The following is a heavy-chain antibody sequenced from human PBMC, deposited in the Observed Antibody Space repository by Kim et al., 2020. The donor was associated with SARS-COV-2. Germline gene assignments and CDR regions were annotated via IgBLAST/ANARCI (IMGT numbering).Heavy chain of an antibody. CDR3: ARDRGGNFDY. V-gene: IGHV4-61*01. CDR2: IYYSGST. J-gene: IGHJ4*02. CDR1: GGSVSSGSYY. Sequence: SETLSLTCTVSGGSVSSGSYYWSWIRQPPGKGLEWIGYIYYSGSTNYNPSLKSRVTISVDTSKNQFSLKLSSVTAADTAVYYCARDRGGNFDYWGQGTLV.